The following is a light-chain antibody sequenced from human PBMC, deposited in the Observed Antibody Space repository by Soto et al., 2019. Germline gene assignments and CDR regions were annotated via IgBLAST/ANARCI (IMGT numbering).Light chain of an antibody. Sequence: DIQMTQSPSSLSASVGDRVTITCRASQSISTYLNWYQQKPGRAPNLLIYATSSLQSGVPSRFSGSGSGTDFTLTISSLQPEDFASYFCQQSSSTPWTFGQGTKVEIK. CDR1: QSISTY. CDR2: ATS. J-gene: IGKJ1*01. V-gene: IGKV1-39*01. CDR3: QQSSSTPWT.